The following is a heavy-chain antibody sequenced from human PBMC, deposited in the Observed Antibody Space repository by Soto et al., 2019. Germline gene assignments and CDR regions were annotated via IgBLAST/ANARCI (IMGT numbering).Heavy chain of an antibody. CDR3: ARVGYCSGGSCSRGWFDP. CDR1: GYTFTSYD. J-gene: IGHJ5*02. D-gene: IGHD2-15*01. V-gene: IGHV1-8*01. CDR2: MNPNSGNT. Sequence: QVQLVQSGAEVKKPGASVKVSCKASGYTFTSYDINWVRQATGQGLEWMGWMNPNSGNTGYAQKFQGRVTMTRTTSISTAYMELSSLRSEDTAVYYCARVGYCSGGSCSRGWFDPWGQGTLVTVSS.